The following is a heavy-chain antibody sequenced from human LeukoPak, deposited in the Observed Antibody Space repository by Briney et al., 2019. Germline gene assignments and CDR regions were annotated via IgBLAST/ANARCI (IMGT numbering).Heavy chain of an antibody. Sequence: GGSLRLSCVGSGFIFKLFAVGWVRQAPGKGLEWVSVISGTNDETDYANSVRGHFTISRDNSLNTLFLQMDNLRAEDTAVYYCVKTYCSITRCSPGFDSWGQGTLVTVSS. J-gene: IGHJ4*02. V-gene: IGHV3-23*01. CDR3: VKTYCSITRCSPGFDS. CDR2: ISGTNDET. D-gene: IGHD3-10*01. CDR1: GFIFKLFA.